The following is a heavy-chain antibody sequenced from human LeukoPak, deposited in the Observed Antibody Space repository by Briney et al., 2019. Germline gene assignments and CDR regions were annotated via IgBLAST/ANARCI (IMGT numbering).Heavy chain of an antibody. CDR2: INPNGGGT. Sequence: ASVKVSCKASGYTFTGYYMHWVRQAPGQGLEWMGWINPNGGGTNYAQKLQGRVTMTTDTSTSTAYMELRSLRSDDTAVYYCAREIPAAPLYYFDYWGQGTLVTVSS. J-gene: IGHJ4*02. CDR1: GYTFTGYY. CDR3: AREIPAAPLYYFDY. V-gene: IGHV1-2*02. D-gene: IGHD2-2*01.